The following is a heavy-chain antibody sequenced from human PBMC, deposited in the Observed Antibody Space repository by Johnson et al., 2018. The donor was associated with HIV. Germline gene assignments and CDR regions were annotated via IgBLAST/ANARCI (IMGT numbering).Heavy chain of an antibody. J-gene: IGHJ3*01. D-gene: IGHD1-26*01. V-gene: IGHV3-30-3*01. CDR2: ISYDGSTK. CDR1: GFTFITYA. CDR3: VRDRSTYSGSYYGWDAFAL. Sequence: QVHLVESGGAVLQPGRSLRLSCAAPGFTFITYAIHWVRQAPGKGLEWVAIISYDGSTKYYADSVKGRFTISRDNSKNSLYLQMNSLRAEDTAVYYCVRDRSTYSGSYYGWDAFALWGQGTMVTVSS.